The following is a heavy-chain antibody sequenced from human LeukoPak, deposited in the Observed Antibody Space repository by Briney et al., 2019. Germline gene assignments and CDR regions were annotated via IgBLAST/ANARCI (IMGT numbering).Heavy chain of an antibody. V-gene: IGHV1-8*02. D-gene: IGHD3-3*01. J-gene: IGHJ6*02. Sequence: GASVKVSCKASGYTFTGYYMHWVRQAPGQGLEWMGWMNPNSGNTGYAQKFQGRVTMTRNTSISTAYMELSSLRSEDTAVYYCARVFLDGTYYDFWSGYSKYYYGMDVWGQGTTVTVSS. CDR3: ARVFLDGTYYDFWSGYSKYYYGMDV. CDR1: GYTFTGYY. CDR2: MNPNSGNT.